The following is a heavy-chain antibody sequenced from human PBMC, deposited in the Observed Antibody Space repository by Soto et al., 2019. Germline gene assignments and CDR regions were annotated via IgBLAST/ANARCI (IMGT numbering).Heavy chain of an antibody. CDR2: INPSGGST. D-gene: IGHD3-22*01. Sequence: ASVKVSCKASGYTFTSYYMHWVRQAPGQGLEWMGIINPSGGSTSYAQKFQGRVTMTRDTSTSTVYMELSSLRSEDTAVYYCARVHDSSGYYGTKYYFDYWGQGTLVTVSS. CDR3: ARVHDSSGYYGTKYYFDY. V-gene: IGHV1-46*01. CDR1: GYTFTSYY. J-gene: IGHJ4*02.